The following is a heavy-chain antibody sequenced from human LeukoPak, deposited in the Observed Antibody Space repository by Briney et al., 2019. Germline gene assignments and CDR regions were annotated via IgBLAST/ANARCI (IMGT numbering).Heavy chain of an antibody. CDR2: ISYDGNYK. CDR1: GFTFTHYP. J-gene: IGHJ4*02. D-gene: IGHD6-13*01. CDR3: AKGVAAGTWGTSFDF. V-gene: IGHV3-30*01. Sequence: GGSLRLSCAASGFTFTHYPIHRVRQAPGKGPEWVAIISYDGNYKYYAESVKGRFTVSRDNSKNTVYLQMDSLRAEDTAVYYCAKGVAAGTWGTSFDFWGQGTRVTVSS.